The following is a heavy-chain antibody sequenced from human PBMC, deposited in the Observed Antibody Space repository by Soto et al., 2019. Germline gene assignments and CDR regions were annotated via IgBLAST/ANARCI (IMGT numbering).Heavy chain of an antibody. CDR1: GFTFSSYA. CDR2: ISGSGGST. D-gene: IGHD6-19*01. J-gene: IGHJ4*02. Sequence: EVQLLESGGGLVQPGGSLRLSCAASGFTFSSYAMNWVRQAPGKGLEWVSVISGSGGSTYYADSVKGRFTISRDNSKNTLNLQRNSLRAADTAVYYCARRSSGWYFDYWGQGNVVTVSS. V-gene: IGHV3-23*01. CDR3: ARRSSGWYFDY.